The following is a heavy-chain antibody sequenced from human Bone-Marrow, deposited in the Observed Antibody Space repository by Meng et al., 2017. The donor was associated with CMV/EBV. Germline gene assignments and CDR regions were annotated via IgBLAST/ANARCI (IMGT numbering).Heavy chain of an antibody. CDR2: LNWNGGST. CDR1: GFTFDDYG. CDR3: ARDDIVVVPAAINTPLYYYYYGMDV. Sequence: GESLKISCAASGFTFDDYGMTWVRQVPGEGLEWVAGLNWNGGSTDYADSVKGRFTISRDNAKNSLYLQMNSMRAEDTAVYYCARDDIVVVPAAINTPLYYYYYGMDVWGQGTTVNVSS. J-gene: IGHJ6*01. D-gene: IGHD2-2*01. V-gene: IGHV3-20*04.